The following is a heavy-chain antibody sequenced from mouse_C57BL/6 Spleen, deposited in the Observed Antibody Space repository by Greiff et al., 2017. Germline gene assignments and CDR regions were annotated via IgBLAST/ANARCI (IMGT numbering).Heavy chain of an antibody. V-gene: IGHV5-17*01. CDR3: ARESQARSYYYRH. Sequence: EVQLVESGGGLVKPGGSLKLSCAASGFTFSDYGMHWVRQAPEKGLEWVAYISSGSITIYYADTVKGRFTISRDNAKNTLFLQMTSLRSEDTAMYYCARESQARSYYYRHWGQGTTLTVSS. CDR2: ISSGSITI. D-gene: IGHD1-1*01. J-gene: IGHJ2*01. CDR1: GFTFSDYG.